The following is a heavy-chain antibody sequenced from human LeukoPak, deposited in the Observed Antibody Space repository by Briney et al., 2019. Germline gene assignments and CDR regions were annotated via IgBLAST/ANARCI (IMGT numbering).Heavy chain of an antibody. Sequence: SETLSLTCTVSGGSISSYYWSWIRQPPGKGLEWIGYIYYSGSTNYNPSLKSRVTISVDTSKNQFSLKLSSVTAADTAVYYCARDQGGGYLDYWGQGTLVTVSS. J-gene: IGHJ4*02. V-gene: IGHV4-59*01. CDR1: GGSISSYY. CDR2: IYYSGST. D-gene: IGHD2-15*01. CDR3: ARDQGGGYLDY.